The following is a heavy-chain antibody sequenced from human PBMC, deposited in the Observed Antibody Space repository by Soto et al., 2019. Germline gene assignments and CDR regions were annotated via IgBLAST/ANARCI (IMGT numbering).Heavy chain of an antibody. CDR1: GYTVTGYY. D-gene: IGHD3-3*01. Sequence: ASVKVSCKASGYTVTGYYMHWVRQAPGQGLEWMGWINPNSGGTNYAQKFQGWVTMTRDTSISTAYMELSRLRSDDTAVYYWARGQPDTNSWFDPWGQGTLVTVSS. CDR2: INPNSGGT. J-gene: IGHJ5*02. CDR3: ARGQPDTNSWFDP. V-gene: IGHV1-2*04.